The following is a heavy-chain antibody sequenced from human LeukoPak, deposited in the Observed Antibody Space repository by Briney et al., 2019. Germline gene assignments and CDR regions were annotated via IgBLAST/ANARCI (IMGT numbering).Heavy chain of an antibody. CDR2: INPSGGST. J-gene: IGHJ4*02. V-gene: IGHV1-46*01. Sequence: ASVNVSCKASGYTFTSYYMHWVRQAPGQGLEWMGIINPSGGSTSYAQKFQGRVTMTRDTSTSTVYMELSSLRSEDTAVYYCAREKGDYDSSGYSSVIFDYWGQGTLVTVSS. CDR3: AREKGDYDSSGYSSVIFDY. D-gene: IGHD3-22*01. CDR1: GYTFTSYY.